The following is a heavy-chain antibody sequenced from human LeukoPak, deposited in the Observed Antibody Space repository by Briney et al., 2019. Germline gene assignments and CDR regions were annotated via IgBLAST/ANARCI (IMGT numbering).Heavy chain of an antibody. D-gene: IGHD4-17*01. CDR2: PYYSGNT. Sequence: SETLSLTCTVSGGSISSRDNYWGWFRQPPGKGLEWIGSPYYSGNTYYNPSLESRVTISVDTSKNQFSLKVSSATAADTAVYYCARQDTLTHYYVMDVWGQGTTVTVSS. CDR3: ARQDTLTHYYVMDV. J-gene: IGHJ6*02. V-gene: IGHV4-39*01. CDR1: GGSISSRDNY.